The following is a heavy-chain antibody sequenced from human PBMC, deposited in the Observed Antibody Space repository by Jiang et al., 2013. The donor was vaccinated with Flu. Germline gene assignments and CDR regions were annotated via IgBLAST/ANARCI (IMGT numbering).Heavy chain of an antibody. D-gene: IGHD2-8*01. V-gene: IGHV3-23*04. CDR1: GFTFGSSV. Sequence: QLVESGGGLVQPGGSLRLSCAASGFTFGSSVMTWVRQAPGKGLERVSGISAGASSTFYADSVKGRFTISRDNSKKTVYLQMNSLRVEDAAIYYCAKGGVRSPSGLDSWGQGTLVTVSS. J-gene: IGHJ4*02. CDR3: AKGGVRSPSGLDS. CDR2: ISAGASST.